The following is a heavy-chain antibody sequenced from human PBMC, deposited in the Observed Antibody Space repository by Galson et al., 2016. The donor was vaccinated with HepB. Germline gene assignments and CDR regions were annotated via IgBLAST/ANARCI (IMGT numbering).Heavy chain of an antibody. J-gene: IGHJ1*01. Sequence: SLRLSCAVSGFTSSNYWMHWVRQAPGQGLVWVSRINGAGSDTAYADSVRGRFTISRDNTESSLHLQMNSLRAEDTAVYYCAASVVAAGGTRYFLHWGQGTLVTVSS. CDR2: INGAGSDT. D-gene: IGHD2-15*01. V-gene: IGHV3-74*01. CDR3: AASVVAAGGTRYFLH. CDR1: GFTSSNYW.